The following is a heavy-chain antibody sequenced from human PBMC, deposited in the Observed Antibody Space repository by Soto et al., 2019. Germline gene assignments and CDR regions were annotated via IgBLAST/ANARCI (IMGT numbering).Heavy chain of an antibody. V-gene: IGHV3-30*18. Sequence: QSNGLESVAVISYDGSNKSYVDSVKGRFTISRDNSKNTLYLQMNSLRAEDTAVYYCAKVTFRGFSSTGSWFAPWGQGTLVPVSS. CDR3: AKVTFRGFSSTGSWFAP. J-gene: IGHJ5*02. D-gene: IGHD2-8*02. CDR2: ISYDGSNK.